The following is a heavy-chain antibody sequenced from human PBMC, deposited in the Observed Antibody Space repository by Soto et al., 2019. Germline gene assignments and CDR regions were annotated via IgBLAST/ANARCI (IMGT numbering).Heavy chain of an antibody. V-gene: IGHV1-18*01. J-gene: IGHJ4*02. CDR3: ARALYYYDNSGLAY. CDR2: INIYSGDA. D-gene: IGHD3-22*01. Sequence: QVRLEQSGPEVKKTGASVKVSCKASGYTFTSYGISWVRQAPGQGLEWMGWINIYSGDANYAQSFQDRVTMTRDTSTNTVYLAMRTLRSDDTAVYYCARALYYYDNSGLAYWGQGTLLTVSS. CDR1: GYTFTSYG.